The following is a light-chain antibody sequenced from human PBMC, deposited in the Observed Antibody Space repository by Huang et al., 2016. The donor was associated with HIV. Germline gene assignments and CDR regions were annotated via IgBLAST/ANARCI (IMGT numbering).Light chain of an antibody. CDR3: QQADSFPLT. V-gene: IGKV1-12*01. CDR1: QDINRL. CDR2: AAS. J-gene: IGKJ4*01. Sequence: DIQMTQSPSSVSASVGDRISFTCRASQDINRLLAWYQQKPGKAPKLLIYAASTRQGGVPSRFSGRVSGTGFTLTINSLQPEDFATYFCQQADSFPLTFGGGTKVEIK.